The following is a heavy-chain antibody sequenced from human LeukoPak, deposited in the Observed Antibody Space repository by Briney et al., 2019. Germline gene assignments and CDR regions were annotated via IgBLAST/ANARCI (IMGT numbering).Heavy chain of an antibody. V-gene: IGHV4-39*01. CDR3: ASHSGSNEFDY. CDR1: GGSISSSSYY. Sequence: SETLSLTCTVSGGSISSSSYYWGWIRQPPGKGLEWIGSIYYSGSTYYNPSLKSRVTISVDTSKNQFSLKLSSVTAPDTAVYYCASHSGSNEFDYWGQGTLVTVSS. J-gene: IGHJ4*02. CDR2: IYYSGST. D-gene: IGHD1-26*01.